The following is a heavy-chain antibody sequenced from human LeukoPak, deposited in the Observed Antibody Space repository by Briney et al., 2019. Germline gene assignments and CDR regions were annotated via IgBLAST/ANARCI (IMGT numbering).Heavy chain of an antibody. Sequence: GGSLRLSCTASGFTFSRYTMHWVRQAPGKGLEWVSSIISRSDYIYDADSVKGRFTISRDNAKNSLYLQMNSLRAEDTAVYYCAREGNGLGYFDYWGQGTLVTVSS. CDR1: GFTFSRYT. CDR3: AREGNGLGYFDY. CDR2: IISRSDYI. D-gene: IGHD7-27*01. J-gene: IGHJ4*02. V-gene: IGHV3-21*01.